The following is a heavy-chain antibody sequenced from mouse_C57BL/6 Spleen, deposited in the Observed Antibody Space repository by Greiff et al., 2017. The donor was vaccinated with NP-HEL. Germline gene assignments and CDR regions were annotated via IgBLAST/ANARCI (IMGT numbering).Heavy chain of an antibody. V-gene: IGHV1-64*01. CDR2: IHPNSGST. CDR3: AIYGYDAWFAY. D-gene: IGHD2-2*01. CDR1: GYTFTSYW. J-gene: IGHJ3*01. Sequence: QVQLQQPGAELVKPGASVKLSCKASGYTFTSYWMHWVKQRPGQGLEWIGMIHPNSGSTNYNEKFKSKATLTVDKSSSTAYMQLSSLTSEDSAVYYCAIYGYDAWFAYWGQGTLVTVSA.